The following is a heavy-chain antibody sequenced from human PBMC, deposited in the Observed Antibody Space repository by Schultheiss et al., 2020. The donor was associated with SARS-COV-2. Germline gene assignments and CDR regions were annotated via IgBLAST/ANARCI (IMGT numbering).Heavy chain of an antibody. D-gene: IGHD6-13*01. Sequence: GGSLRLSCAASGFTFSNAWMSWVRQAPGKGLEWVGRIKSKTDGGTTDYAAPVEGRFTISRDDSKNTLYLQMNSLKTEDTAVYYCTTENSRKDLYYYYYMDVWGKGTTVTVSS. J-gene: IGHJ6*03. CDR2: IKSKTDGGTT. V-gene: IGHV3-15*01. CDR1: GFTFSNAW. CDR3: TTENSRKDLYYYYYMDV.